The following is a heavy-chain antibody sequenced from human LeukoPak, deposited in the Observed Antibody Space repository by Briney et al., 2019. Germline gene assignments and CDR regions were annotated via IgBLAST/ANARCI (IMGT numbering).Heavy chain of an antibody. CDR2: INPNSGGT. CDR3: ARVSSGYYGDFDY. J-gene: IGHJ4*02. D-gene: IGHD3-22*01. V-gene: IGHV1-2*02. CDR1: GGTFSSYA. Sequence: ASVKVSCKASGGTFSSYAISWVRQAPGQGLEWMGWINPNSGGTNYAQKFQGRVTMTRDTSISTAYMELSRLRSDDTAVYYCARVSSGYYGDFDYWGQGTLVTVSS.